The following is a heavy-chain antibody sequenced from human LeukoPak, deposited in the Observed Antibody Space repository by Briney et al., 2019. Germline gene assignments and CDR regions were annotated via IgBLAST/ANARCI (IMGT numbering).Heavy chain of an antibody. Sequence: SETLSLTRTVSGGAITNDNFYWGWVRQPPGKGLEWVASINYSGTTYYNPSLRSRLSISVDTSRTQFFLTLNSVTAADTAVYYCARLFDSWGRGTLVTVSS. CDR1: GGAITNDNFY. J-gene: IGHJ4*02. CDR3: ARLFDS. CDR2: INYSGTT. V-gene: IGHV4-39*01.